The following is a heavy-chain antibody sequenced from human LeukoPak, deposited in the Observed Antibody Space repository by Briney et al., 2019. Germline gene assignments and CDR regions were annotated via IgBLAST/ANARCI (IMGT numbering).Heavy chain of an antibody. CDR1: GGSISGYY. Sequence: SETLSLTCTVSGGSISGYYWSWLRQPPGGGLEWIGYFYYSGSTNYNPSLKGPVTISVDTSKNQFSLKLSSVTAADTAVYYCARGPNSGYGRFDYWGQGTLVTVSS. CDR2: FYYSGST. J-gene: IGHJ4*02. CDR3: ARGPNSGYGRFDY. D-gene: IGHD5-12*01. V-gene: IGHV4-59*01.